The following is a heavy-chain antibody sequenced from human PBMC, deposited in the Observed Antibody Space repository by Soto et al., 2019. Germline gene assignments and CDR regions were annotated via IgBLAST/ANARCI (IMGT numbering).Heavy chain of an antibody. CDR1: GFNLKKFA. Sequence: PGGSLRLSCEASGFNLKKFAMGWVRQAPGEGLEWVSGISCCGGSTFYADSVKGRFSLARDDSKNTLSLQLNSLRVEDTAHYYCAKADGEQWLIPHLDNWGQGTQVTVSS. J-gene: IGHJ1*01. D-gene: IGHD6-19*01. V-gene: IGHV3-23*01. CDR3: AKADGEQWLIPHLDN. CDR2: ISCCGGST.